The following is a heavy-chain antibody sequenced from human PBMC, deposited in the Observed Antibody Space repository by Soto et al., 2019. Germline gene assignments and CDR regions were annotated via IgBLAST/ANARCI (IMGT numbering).Heavy chain of an antibody. CDR1: GFTFSSYA. Sequence: EVQLLESGGGLVQPGGSLRLSCAASGFTFSSYAVSWVRQAPGKGLEWVSAISGSGGSTYYADSVKGRFTISRDNSKNTLYLQMNSLRAEDTAVYYCAKIRTAMVHYFDLWGRGTLVTVSS. D-gene: IGHD5-18*01. CDR3: AKIRTAMVHYFDL. CDR2: ISGSGGST. J-gene: IGHJ2*01. V-gene: IGHV3-23*01.